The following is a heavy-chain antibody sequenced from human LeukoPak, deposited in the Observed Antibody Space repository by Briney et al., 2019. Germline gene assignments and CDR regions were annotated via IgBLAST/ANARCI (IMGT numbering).Heavy chain of an antibody. J-gene: IGHJ5*02. D-gene: IGHD6-19*01. Sequence: ASVKVSCKASGYTFTGYYMHWVRQAPGQGLEWMGWINPNSGGTNYAQKFQGRVTMTRDTSISTAYMELSRLRSDDTAVYYCAREGGQQWLEGWFDPWGQGTLVTVSS. CDR3: AREGGQQWLEGWFDP. CDR1: GYTFTGYY. V-gene: IGHV1-2*02. CDR2: INPNSGGT.